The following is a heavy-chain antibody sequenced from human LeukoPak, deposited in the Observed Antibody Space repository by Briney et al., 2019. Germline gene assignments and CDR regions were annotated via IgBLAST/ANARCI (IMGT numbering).Heavy chain of an antibody. V-gene: IGHV3-23*01. CDR3: AKDPRAKGRYFFDD. Sequence: PGGSLRLSCAGSGFTFNGYAMSWVRQRPGKGPEWVSMISSSGAATDYADSVKGRFSISRDNAKKTLYIQIHDPRGDDTAIYYCAKDPRAKGRYFFDDWGQGSLVIVSS. J-gene: IGHJ4*01. CDR1: GFTFNGYA. CDR2: ISSSGAAT.